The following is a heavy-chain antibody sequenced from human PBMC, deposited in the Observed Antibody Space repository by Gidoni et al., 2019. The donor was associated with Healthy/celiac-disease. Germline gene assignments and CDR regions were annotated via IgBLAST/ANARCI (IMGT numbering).Heavy chain of an antibody. CDR2: IYPGDSDT. J-gene: IGHJ4*02. D-gene: IGHD2-15*01. CDR1: GYSFTSYW. V-gene: IGHV5-51*01. Sequence: EVQLVQSGAEVKKPGESLKISCKGYGYSFTSYWIGWVRQMPGKGLEWMGIIYPGDSDTRYSPSFQGQVTISADKSISTAYLQWSSLKASDTAMYYCATVGYCSGGSCYSFYFDYWGQGTLVTVSS. CDR3: ATVGYCSGGSCYSFYFDY.